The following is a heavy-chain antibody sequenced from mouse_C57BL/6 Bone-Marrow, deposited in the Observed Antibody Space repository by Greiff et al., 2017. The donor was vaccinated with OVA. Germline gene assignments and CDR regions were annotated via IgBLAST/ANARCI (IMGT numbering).Heavy chain of an antibody. Sequence: QVQLQQPGAELVKPGASVKLSCKASGYTFTSYWMQWVKQRPGQGLEWIGEIDPSDSYTNYNQKFKGKATLTVDTSSSTAYMQLSSLTSEDSAVYYFASSSTTVPQVDAMDYWGQGTSVTVSS. J-gene: IGHJ4*01. CDR2: IDPSDSYT. V-gene: IGHV1-50*01. CDR3: ASSSTTVPQVDAMDY. D-gene: IGHD1-1*01. CDR1: GYTFTSYW.